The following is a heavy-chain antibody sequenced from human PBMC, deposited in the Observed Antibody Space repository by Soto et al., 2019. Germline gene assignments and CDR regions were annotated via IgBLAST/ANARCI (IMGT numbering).Heavy chain of an antibody. J-gene: IGHJ4*02. CDR3: ASGLYYDSSGYYIDY. CDR2: ISAYNGNT. V-gene: IGHV1-18*01. D-gene: IGHD3-22*01. Sequence: ASVKVXCKASGYTXTSYGISWVRQXPGQGLEWMGWISAYNGNTNYAQKLQGRVTMTTDTSTSTAYMELRSLRSDDTAVYYCASGLYYDSSGYYIDYWGQGTLVTVSS. CDR1: GYTXTSYG.